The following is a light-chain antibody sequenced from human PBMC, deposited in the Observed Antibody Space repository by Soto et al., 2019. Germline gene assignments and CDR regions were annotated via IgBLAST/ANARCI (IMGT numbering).Light chain of an antibody. CDR2: DVS. J-gene: IGLJ1*01. CDR3: CSFAGSPLYV. CDR1: SSDVGGYNY. Sequence: QSVLTQPRSVSGSPGQSVTISCTGTSSDVGGYNYVSWYQQHPGKAPKLIIYDVSKRPSGVPDRFSGSKSGNTASLTSSGLQAEDEADYYCCSFAGSPLYVFGTGTKVTVL. V-gene: IGLV2-11*01.